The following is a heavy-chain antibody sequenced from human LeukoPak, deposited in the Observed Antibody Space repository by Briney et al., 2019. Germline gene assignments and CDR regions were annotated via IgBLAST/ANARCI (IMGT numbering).Heavy chain of an antibody. V-gene: IGHV1-2*02. CDR2: SNPNSGDT. CDR1: GYTXSGYY. J-gene: IGHJ4*02. CDR3: AREEAYCSGPSCHLDY. D-gene: IGHD2-15*01. Sequence: ASVKVSCKASGYTXSGYYIHWVRHAPGQGLEWLGWSNPNSGDTHYSQKFQGRVTMTRDTSINTSYMELSSLKSDDTALYFCAREEAYCSGPSCHLDYWGQGTVVTVSS.